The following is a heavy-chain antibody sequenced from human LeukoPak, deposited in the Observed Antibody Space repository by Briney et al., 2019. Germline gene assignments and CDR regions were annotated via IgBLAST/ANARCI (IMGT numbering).Heavy chain of an antibody. CDR1: GGSFSGFY. J-gene: IGHJ4*02. CDR2: INHSGST. CDR3: ARQRVRGVIIGYFDY. Sequence: SETLSLTCAVYGGSFSGFYWSWIRQPPGKGLEWLGEINHSGSTNYNPSLKSRVTISVDTSKNQFSLKLSSVTAADTAVYYCARQRVRGVIIGYFDYWGQGTLVTVSS. V-gene: IGHV4-34*01. D-gene: IGHD3-10*01.